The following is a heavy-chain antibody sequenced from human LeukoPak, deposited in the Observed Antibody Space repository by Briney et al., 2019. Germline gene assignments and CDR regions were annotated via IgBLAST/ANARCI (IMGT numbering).Heavy chain of an antibody. CDR3: ARGHYGMDV. CDR1: GFNFSTYE. Sequence: GGSLRLSCAGSGFNFSTYEMNWVRQAPGKGLEWLSYISSRGSSIYYADSVKGRFTISRDNAKNSLYLQMNSLRAEDTAVYHCARGHYGMDVWGQGTTVTVSS. CDR2: ISSRGSSI. V-gene: IGHV3-48*03. J-gene: IGHJ6*02.